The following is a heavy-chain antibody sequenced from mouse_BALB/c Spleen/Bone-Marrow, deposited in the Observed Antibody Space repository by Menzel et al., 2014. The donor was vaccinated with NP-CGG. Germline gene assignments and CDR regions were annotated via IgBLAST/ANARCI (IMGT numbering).Heavy chain of an antibody. CDR1: GFSLTNYG. D-gene: IGHD1-1*01. Sequence: VQLQQSGPSLVQPSQSLSITCPVSGFSLTNYGIYWVRQSPGKGLEWLGVIWGGGTTDYNAACMSRLTITKDNAKSQVCLKMNSLQADDTAIYYCAKGHYGSSQFAYWGQGTLVTVSA. J-gene: IGHJ3*01. V-gene: IGHV2-5-1*01. CDR3: AKGHYGSSQFAY. CDR2: IWGGGTT.